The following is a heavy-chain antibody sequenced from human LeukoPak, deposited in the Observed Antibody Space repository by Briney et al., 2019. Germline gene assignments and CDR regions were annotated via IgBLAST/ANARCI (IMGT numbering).Heavy chain of an antibody. CDR3: ARLYYGSGSYYNRDDY. CDR2: ISSSGSTI. J-gene: IGHJ4*02. CDR1: GFTFSSYE. V-gene: IGHV3-48*03. Sequence: GGSLRLSCAASGFTFSSYEMNWVRQAPGKGLEWVSYISSSGSTIYYADSVKGRFTISRDNAKNSLYLQMNSLRAEDTAVYYCARLYYGSGSYYNRDDYWGQGTLVTVSS. D-gene: IGHD3-10*01.